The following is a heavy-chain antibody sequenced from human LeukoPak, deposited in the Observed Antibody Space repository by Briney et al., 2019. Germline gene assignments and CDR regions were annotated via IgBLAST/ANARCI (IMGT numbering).Heavy chain of an antibody. CDR1: GFTFSSHW. J-gene: IGHJ4*02. CDR2: INQDGSEK. Sequence: GGSLRLSCAASGFTFSSHWMSWVRQAPGKGLEWVGNINQDGSEKYSVDSVKGRFTISRDNAKNSLYLQMNSLRAEDTAVYYCAREGSGYLDYWGQGTLVTVSS. V-gene: IGHV3-7*01. CDR3: AREGSGYLDY.